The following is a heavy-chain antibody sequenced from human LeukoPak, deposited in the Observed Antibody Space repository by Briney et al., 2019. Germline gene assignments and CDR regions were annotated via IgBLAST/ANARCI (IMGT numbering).Heavy chain of an antibody. V-gene: IGHV4-39*01. Sequence: SETLSLTCTVSGGSISSSTYYWGWIRQPPGKGLEWIASIYHTGSTNYNPSLKSRVTISVDTSKNQFSLKLSSVTAADTAVYYCARSRKYGAVTTYSWFDPWGQGTLVIVSS. J-gene: IGHJ5*02. D-gene: IGHD4-17*01. CDR1: GGSISSSTYY. CDR3: ARSRKYGAVTTYSWFDP. CDR2: IYHTGST.